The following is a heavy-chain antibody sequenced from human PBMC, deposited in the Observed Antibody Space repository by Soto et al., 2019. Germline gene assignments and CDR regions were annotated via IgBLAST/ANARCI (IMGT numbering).Heavy chain of an antibody. CDR3: ARNPIAVAGNPYFHC. J-gene: IGHJ4*02. D-gene: IGHD6-19*01. V-gene: IGHV1-18*04. CDR1: GYTFTSYG. Sequence: ASVKVSCKASGYTFTSYGMGWGRRAPGQGLEWMGMISAYNGNTNYAQKLQGRVTMTTDTSTSTAYMELRSLRSDDTAVYYCARNPIAVAGNPYFHCWGQGTLVTVSS. CDR2: ISAYNGNT.